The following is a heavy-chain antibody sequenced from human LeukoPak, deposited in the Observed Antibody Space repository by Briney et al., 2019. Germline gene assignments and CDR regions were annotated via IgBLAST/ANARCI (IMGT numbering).Heavy chain of an antibody. CDR2: IYTSGST. Sequence: SETLSLTCTVSGGSISSYYWSWIRQPAGKGLEWIGRIYTSGSTNYNPSLKSRVTMSVDTSKNQFSLKLSSVTAADTAVYYCARAPYYYDSSGYYGWFDPWGQGTLVTVSS. CDR1: GGSISSYY. D-gene: IGHD3-22*01. CDR3: ARAPYYYDSSGYYGWFDP. V-gene: IGHV4-4*07. J-gene: IGHJ5*02.